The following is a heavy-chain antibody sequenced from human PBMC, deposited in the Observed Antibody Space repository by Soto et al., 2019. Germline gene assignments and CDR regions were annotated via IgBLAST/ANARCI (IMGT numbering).Heavy chain of an antibody. J-gene: IGHJ2*01. Sequence: GGSLRLSCAASGFTFSSYAMSWVRQAPGKGLEWVSAISGSGGSTYYADSVKGRFTISRDNSKNTLYLQMNSLRAEDTAVYYCAKDRTYDSNGYSPNWYFDLWGRGTLVTVSS. CDR2: ISGSGGST. CDR3: AKDRTYDSNGYSPNWYFDL. V-gene: IGHV3-23*01. CDR1: GFTFSSYA. D-gene: IGHD3-22*01.